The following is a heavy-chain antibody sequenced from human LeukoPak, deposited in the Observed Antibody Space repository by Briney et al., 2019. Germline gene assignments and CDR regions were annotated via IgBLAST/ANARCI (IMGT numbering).Heavy chain of an antibody. CDR1: GVSISSYY. D-gene: IGHD6-13*01. CDR3: ARHGGSWTFDY. CDR2: LYDSGST. J-gene: IGHJ4*02. V-gene: IGHV4-59*08. Sequence: AETLSLTCTVSGVSISSYYWSWLRQPPGKGVEWLGYLYDSGSTNYNPSLKSRVTISVDTSKNQFSLKLSSVTAADTAGYYCARHGGSWTFDYWGQGTLVTVSS.